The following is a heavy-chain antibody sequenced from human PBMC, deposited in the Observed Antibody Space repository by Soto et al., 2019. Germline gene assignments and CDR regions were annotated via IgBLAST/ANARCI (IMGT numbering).Heavy chain of an antibody. CDR3: ARVKQWLTYYYYYGMDV. J-gene: IGHJ6*02. Sequence: VQLVESGGGVVQPGRSLRLSCAASGFTFSSYGMHWVRQAPGKGLEWVAVIWYDGSNKYYADSVKGRFTISRDNSKNTLYLQMNSLRAEDTAVYYCARVKQWLTYYYYYGMDVWGQGTTVTVSS. D-gene: IGHD6-19*01. CDR2: IWYDGSNK. V-gene: IGHV3-33*01. CDR1: GFTFSSYG.